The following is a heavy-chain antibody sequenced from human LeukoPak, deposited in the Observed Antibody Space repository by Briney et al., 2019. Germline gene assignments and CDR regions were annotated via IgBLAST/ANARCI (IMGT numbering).Heavy chain of an antibody. CDR3: ARDRLAATGLFDY. CDR2: INWDGGSA. Sequence: GGSVRLSCAASGFSFDDYGMSWVRQAPGKGLEWVSGINWDGGSAAYADSVKGRFTISRDNAKNSLYLQMNSLRTEDTAFYYCARDRLAATGLFDYWGQGTLVTVSS. CDR1: GFSFDDYG. V-gene: IGHV3-20*04. J-gene: IGHJ4*02. D-gene: IGHD6-13*01.